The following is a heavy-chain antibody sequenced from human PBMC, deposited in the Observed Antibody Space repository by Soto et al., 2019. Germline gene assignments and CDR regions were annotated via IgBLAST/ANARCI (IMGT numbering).Heavy chain of an antibody. J-gene: IGHJ4*02. CDR2: IYYSGST. CDR1: GGSINNYY. CDR3: ARAGYLGYCSGGSCYMPDD. D-gene: IGHD2-15*01. V-gene: IGHV4-59*01. Sequence: SETLSLTCTVSGGSINNYYWSWIRQPPGKGLEFIGYIYYSGSTNHNPSLKGRVTISVDTSKNQFSLKLTSVTAADTAVYYCARAGYLGYCSGGSCYMPDDWGQGSLVTVPS.